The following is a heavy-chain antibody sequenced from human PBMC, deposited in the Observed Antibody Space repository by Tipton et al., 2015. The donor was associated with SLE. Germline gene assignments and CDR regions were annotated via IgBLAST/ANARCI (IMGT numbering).Heavy chain of an antibody. J-gene: IGHJ6*02. CDR3: ARQYSNYDYYYGMDV. V-gene: IGHV4-59*08. CDR2: IYYSGST. CDR1: GGSISSYY. D-gene: IGHD4-11*01. Sequence: TLSLTCTVSGGSISSYYWSWIRQPPGKGLEWIGYIYYSGSTNYNPSLKSRVTISVDTSKNQFSLKLSSVTAADTAVYYCARQYSNYDYYYGMDVWGQGTTVTVSS.